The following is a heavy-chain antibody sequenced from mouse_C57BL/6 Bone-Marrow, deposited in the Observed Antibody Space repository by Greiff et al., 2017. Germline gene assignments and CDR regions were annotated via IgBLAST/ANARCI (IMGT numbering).Heavy chain of an antibody. V-gene: IGHV1-69*01. Sequence: QVQLQQPGAELVMPGASVKLSCKASGYTFTSYWMHWVKQRPGQGLEWIGEIDPSDSYTNYNQKFKGKSTLTVYKSSSTAYMQLSSLTSEDSAVYYCARADYYYGSSYFYWYFDVWGTGTTVTVSS. D-gene: IGHD1-1*01. CDR1: GYTFTSYW. CDR3: ARADYYYGSSYFYWYFDV. CDR2: IDPSDSYT. J-gene: IGHJ1*03.